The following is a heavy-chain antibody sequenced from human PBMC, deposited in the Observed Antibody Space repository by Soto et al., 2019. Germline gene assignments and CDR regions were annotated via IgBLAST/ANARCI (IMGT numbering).Heavy chain of an antibody. V-gene: IGHV6-1*01. CDR1: GDSVSSNSAA. Sequence: PSQTLSRTCAIPGDSVSSNSAAWNCIRQSPSRGLEWLGRTYYRSKWYNDYAVSVKSRITINPDTSKNQFSLQLNSVTPEDTAVYYCARDREWLVGYYYYGMDVWGQGTTVTVSS. D-gene: IGHD6-19*01. CDR3: ARDREWLVGYYYYGMDV. CDR2: TYYRSKWYN. J-gene: IGHJ6*02.